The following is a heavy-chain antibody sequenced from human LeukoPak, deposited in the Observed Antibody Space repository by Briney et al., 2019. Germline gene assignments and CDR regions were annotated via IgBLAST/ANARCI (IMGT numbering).Heavy chain of an antibody. Sequence: ASVKVSCKASGYTFTSYGISWVRQAPGQGLEWMGCISAYNGNTNYAQKLQGRVTMTTDTSTSTAYMELRSLRSDDTAVYYCAREFCGGDCYSGQYYFDYWGQGTLVTVSS. J-gene: IGHJ4*02. CDR3: AREFCGGDCYSGQYYFDY. CDR1: GYTFTSYG. D-gene: IGHD2-21*02. V-gene: IGHV1-18*01. CDR2: ISAYNGNT.